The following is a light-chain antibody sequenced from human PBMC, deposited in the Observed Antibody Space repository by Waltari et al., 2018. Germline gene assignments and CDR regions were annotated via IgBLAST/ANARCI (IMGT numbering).Light chain of an antibody. V-gene: IGLV2-23*02. CDR3: CSYAGGGTFV. CDR2: EFS. J-gene: IGLJ1*01. CDR1: NSYLWSYNL. Sequence: QSALTQPASVSGSPGQSITISGTGTNSYLWSYNLARWYHQHPGKAPKFMIYEFSKRPSGVSNRFSGSKSGNTASLTISEIQAEDEADYYCCSYAGGGTFVFGTGTKVTVL.